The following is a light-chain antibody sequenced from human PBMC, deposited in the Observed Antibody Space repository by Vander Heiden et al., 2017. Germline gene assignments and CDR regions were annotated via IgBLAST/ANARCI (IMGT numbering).Light chain of an antibody. J-gene: IGKJ5*01. CDR1: QGISSY. CDR3: QQYYSYLIT. CDR2: AAS. Sequence: IRITQSPSSLSASTGDRVTITCRASQGISSYLAWYQQKPGKAPKLLIYAASTLQSGVPSRFSGSGSGTDFTLTISCLQSEDFATYYCQQYYSYLITFGQGTRLEIK. V-gene: IGKV1-8*01.